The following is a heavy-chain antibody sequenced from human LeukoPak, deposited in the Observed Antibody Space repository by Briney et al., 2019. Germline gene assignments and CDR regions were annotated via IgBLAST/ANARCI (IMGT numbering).Heavy chain of an antibody. CDR3: TKDRKYDFWSGYDY. J-gene: IGHJ4*02. CDR1: GFTFSSYA. V-gene: IGHV3-23*01. Sequence: GGSLRLSCAASGFTFSSYAMSWVRQAPGKGLEWVSAISGSGGSTYYADSVKGRFTISRDNSKNTLYLHMETLRANDSAVYYCTKDRKYDFWSGYDYWGQGTLVTVSS. D-gene: IGHD3-3*01. CDR2: ISGSGGST.